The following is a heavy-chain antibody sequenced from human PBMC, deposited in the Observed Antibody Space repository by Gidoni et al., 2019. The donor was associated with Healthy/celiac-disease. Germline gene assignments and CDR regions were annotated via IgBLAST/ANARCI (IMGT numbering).Heavy chain of an antibody. J-gene: IGHJ6*02. V-gene: IGHV4-34*01. D-gene: IGHD3-10*01. CDR3: ARGTSITMVRGVLGNYYGMDV. CDR2: INQSGST. CDR1: GGSFSGYY. Sequence: QVQLQQWGAGLLKPSETLSLTCAVYGGSFSGYYWSWIRQPPGKGLEWIGEINQSGSTNYNPSLQSRVTISVDTSKNQFSLKLSSVTAADTAVYYCARGTSITMVRGVLGNYYGMDVWGQGTTVTVSS.